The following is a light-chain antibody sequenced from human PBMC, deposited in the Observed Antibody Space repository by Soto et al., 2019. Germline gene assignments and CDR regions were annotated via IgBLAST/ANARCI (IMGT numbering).Light chain of an antibody. CDR2: EVN. V-gene: IGLV2-8*01. CDR1: SSDVGAYKY. CDR3: TSYVGNDIWV. Sequence: QSALTQPPSAAGSPGQSVTISCTGTSSDVGAYKYVSWYQQYPGKAPKLMIYEVNKRPSGVHDRFSGSKSGNTASLTVSGIQDEDEADYYCTSYVGNDIWVFGGGTTVTVL. J-gene: IGLJ3*02.